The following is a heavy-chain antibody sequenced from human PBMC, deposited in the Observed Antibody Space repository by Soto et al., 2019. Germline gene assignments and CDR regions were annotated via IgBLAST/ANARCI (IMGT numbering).Heavy chain of an antibody. CDR3: AREYYGSGSYPFDY. Sequence: SXKISFEAAGGPXSSYAIGLVRQAPGQGLEWMGGIIPIFGTANYAQKFQGRVTITADESTSTAYMELSSMRSEDAAVYYFAREYYGSGSYPFDYWGQGTLGTVS. CDR2: IIPIFGTA. V-gene: IGHV1-69*13. D-gene: IGHD3-10*01. CDR1: GGPXSSYA. J-gene: IGHJ4*02.